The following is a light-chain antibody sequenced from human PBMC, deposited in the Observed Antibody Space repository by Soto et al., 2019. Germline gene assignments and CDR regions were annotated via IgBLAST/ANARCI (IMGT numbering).Light chain of an antibody. CDR2: DVS. CDR3: SSYTSSSPRV. CDR1: SSDIGGYNY. Sequence: QSVLTQPASVSGSPGQSITISCTGTSSDIGGYNYVSWYQQHPGKAPKLMIYDVSNRPSGVSNRFSGSKSGNTASLTISGLQAEDEADYYCSSYTSSSPRVFGTGTKVTLL. J-gene: IGLJ1*01. V-gene: IGLV2-14*01.